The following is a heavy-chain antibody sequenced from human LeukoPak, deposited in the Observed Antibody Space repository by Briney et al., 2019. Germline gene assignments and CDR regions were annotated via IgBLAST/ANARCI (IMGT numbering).Heavy chain of an antibody. J-gene: IGHJ4*02. V-gene: IGHV4-39*01. Sequence: SETLSLTCSVSGGSITSTSYYWGWIRQPPGKGLVWIGTIYYSGSTYYNPSLKGRVTISVDTSNNQFSLKLTSVTAADTAVDYCARSLGGIFVWSPIEWGEGTLVTVSS. D-gene: IGHD3-9*01. CDR1: GGSITSTSYY. CDR2: IYYSGST. CDR3: ARSLGGIFVWSPIE.